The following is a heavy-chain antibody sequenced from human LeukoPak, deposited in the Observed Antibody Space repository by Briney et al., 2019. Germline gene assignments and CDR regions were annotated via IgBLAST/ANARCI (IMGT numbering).Heavy chain of an antibody. Sequence: GGSLRLSCAASGFTFSDYYMGWIRQAPGKGLEWVSYISSSGSTIYYADSVKGQFTISRDNAKNSLYLQMNSLRAEDTAVYYCARDLRALGYCSGGSCYMLDYWGQGTLVTVSS. V-gene: IGHV3-11*04. CDR1: GFTFSDYY. D-gene: IGHD2-15*01. CDR2: ISSSGSTI. CDR3: ARDLRALGYCSGGSCYMLDY. J-gene: IGHJ4*02.